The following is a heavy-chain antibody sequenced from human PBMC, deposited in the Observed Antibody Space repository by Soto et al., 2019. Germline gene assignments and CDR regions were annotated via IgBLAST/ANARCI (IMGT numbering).Heavy chain of an antibody. D-gene: IGHD2-15*01. CDR3: TSRPCSGGSCYPNRIYY. CDR1: GFTFGDYA. Sequence: TGGSLRLSCTCSGFTFGDYAITWFRQAPGKGLQWVSFIKSKAYGGTTEYAASVKGRFTISRDDSKSIAYLQMDSLKTEDTAVYYCTSRPCSGGSCYPNRIYYWGQGTLVTVSS. CDR2: IKSKAYGGTT. J-gene: IGHJ4*02. V-gene: IGHV3-49*03.